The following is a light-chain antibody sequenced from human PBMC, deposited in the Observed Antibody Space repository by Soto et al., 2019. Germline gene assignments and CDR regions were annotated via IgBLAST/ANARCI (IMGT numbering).Light chain of an antibody. CDR1: QSVSSY. CDR2: DAS. V-gene: IGKV3-11*01. Sequence: EIVLTQSPATLSLSPGERATLSCRASQSVSSYLAWYQQKPGQAPRLLIYDASNRATDIPARFSGSGSGTDFTLTISRLEPEDFAVYYCQQYDGSPRTFGQGTKVDIK. J-gene: IGKJ1*01. CDR3: QQYDGSPRT.